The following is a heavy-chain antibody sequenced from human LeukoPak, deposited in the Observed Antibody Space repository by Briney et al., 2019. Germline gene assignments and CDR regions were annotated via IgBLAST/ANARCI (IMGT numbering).Heavy chain of an antibody. V-gene: IGHV3-11*01. D-gene: IGHD2-21*02. Sequence: GGSLRLSCAASGFTFSDYYMSWIRQAPGKGLEWVSYISSSGSTVYYADSVKGRFTISRDNAKNSLYLQMNSLRAEDTAVYYCARSAVYCGGDCYPYYFDYWGQGTLVTVSS. CDR2: ISSSGSTV. CDR3: ARSAVYCGGDCYPYYFDY. CDR1: GFTFSDYY. J-gene: IGHJ4*02.